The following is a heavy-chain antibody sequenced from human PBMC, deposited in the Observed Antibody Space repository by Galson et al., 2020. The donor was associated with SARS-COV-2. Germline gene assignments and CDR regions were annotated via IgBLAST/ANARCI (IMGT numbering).Heavy chain of an antibody. D-gene: IGHD6-13*01. CDR2: IKQDGSEK. CDR3: ARDSIAAAPGVYYYYGMDV. CDR1: GFTFSSYW. V-gene: IGHV3-7*01. Sequence: GESLKISCAASGFTFSSYWMSWVRQAPGKGLEWVANIKQDGSEKYYVDSVKGRFTISRDNAKNSLYLQMNSLRAEDTAVYYCARDSIAAAPGVYYYYGMDVWCQGTTVTVSS. J-gene: IGHJ6*02.